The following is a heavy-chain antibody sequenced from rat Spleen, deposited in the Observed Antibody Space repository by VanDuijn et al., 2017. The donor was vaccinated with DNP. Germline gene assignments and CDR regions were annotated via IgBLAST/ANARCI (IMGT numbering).Heavy chain of an antibody. CDR1: GYSITSNY. CDR2: ISYSGST. Sequence: EVQLQESGPGLVKPSQSLSLTCSVTGYSITSNYWGWIRKFPGNKMEWIGHISYSGSTSYNPSIKSRISITRDTSKNQFFLQSNSVTTDDTATTNCARDTTRSKSGAFAYWCQGTMVTVS. D-gene: IGHD3-1*01. J-gene: IGHJ3*01. V-gene: IGHV3-1*01. CDR3: ARDTTRSKSGAFAY.